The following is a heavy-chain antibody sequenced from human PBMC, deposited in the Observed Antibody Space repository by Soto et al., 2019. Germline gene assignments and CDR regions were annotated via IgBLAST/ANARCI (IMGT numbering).Heavy chain of an antibody. J-gene: IGHJ4*01. CDR1: GFTFSSYS. CDR2: ISSSSSYI. CDR3: ARAEFVGANDYFDY. Sequence: PGGSLRLSCAASGFTFSSYSMNWVRQAPGKGLEWVSSISSSSSYIYYADSVKGRFTISRDNAKNSLYLQMNSLRAEDTAVYYCARAEFVGANDYFDYWGQEPWSPSPQ. V-gene: IGHV3-21*01. D-gene: IGHD1-26*01.